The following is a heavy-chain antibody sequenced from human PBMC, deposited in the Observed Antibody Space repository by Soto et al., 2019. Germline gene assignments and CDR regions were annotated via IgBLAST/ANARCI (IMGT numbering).Heavy chain of an antibody. V-gene: IGHV2-5*02. J-gene: IGHJ4*02. CDR2: IYWDDDK. D-gene: IGHD3-16*01. CDR3: AHRRIGVFDF. CDR1: GFSLSTSGVA. Sequence: QITLKESGPTLVKPTQTLTLTCTFSGFSLSTSGVAVGWIRQPPGKALEWLAHIYWDDDKRYSPSLKTRLTITKDTSKNQLVRSMTNMAPVDTATYYCAHRRIGVFDFWGQGVLVTVSS.